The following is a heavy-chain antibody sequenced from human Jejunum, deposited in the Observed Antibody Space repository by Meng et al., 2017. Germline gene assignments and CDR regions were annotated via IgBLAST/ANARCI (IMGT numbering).Heavy chain of an antibody. Sequence: GESLKISCVASGFSFSSYWMSWVRQSPGKGLELVANINQDESEKSYVDSVKGRFTISRDNAKNSFYLQMNTLRAEDTALYYCARHPGYGSFDIWGQGTMVTVSS. V-gene: IGHV3-7*01. CDR2: INQDESEK. CDR1: GFSFSSYW. D-gene: IGHD2-15*01. CDR3: ARHPGYGSFDI. J-gene: IGHJ3*02.